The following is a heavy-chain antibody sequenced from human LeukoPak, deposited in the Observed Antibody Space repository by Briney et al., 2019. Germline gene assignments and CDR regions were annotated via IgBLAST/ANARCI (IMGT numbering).Heavy chain of an antibody. CDR1: GYSFTSYW. J-gene: IGHJ3*01. CDR2: IYPGDSDT. D-gene: IGHD3-22*01. Sequence: GESLKTSCKGSGYSFTSYWIGWVRQMPGKGLEWMGIIYPGDSDTRYSPSFQGQVTISADKSISTAYLQWSSLKASDTAMYYCARPNLDYYDSSGYPDAFDLWGQGTMVTVSS. V-gene: IGHV5-51*01. CDR3: ARPNLDYYDSSGYPDAFDL.